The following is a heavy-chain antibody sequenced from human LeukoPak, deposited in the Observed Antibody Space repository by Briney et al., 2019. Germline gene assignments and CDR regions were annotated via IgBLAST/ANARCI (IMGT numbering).Heavy chain of an antibody. J-gene: IGHJ5*02. Sequence: ASVKVSFKASGGTFSSYTISWVRHPPGQGLELMGGIIPIFGTANYAQKFQGRVTITADESTSTAYMELSRLRSEDTAVYYCARGRPETDYYDSSGYYYSWFDPWGQGTLVTVSS. D-gene: IGHD3-22*01. CDR3: ARGRPETDYYDSSGYYYSWFDP. CDR1: GGTFSSYT. V-gene: IGHV1-69*13. CDR2: IIPIFGTA.